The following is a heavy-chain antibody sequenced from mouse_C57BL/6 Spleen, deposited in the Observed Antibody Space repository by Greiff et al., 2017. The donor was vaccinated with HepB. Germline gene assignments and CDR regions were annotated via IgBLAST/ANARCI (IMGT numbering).Heavy chain of an antibody. CDR2: ISYDGSN. V-gene: IGHV3-6*01. J-gene: IGHJ2*01. D-gene: IGHD1-1*01. CDR1: GYSITSGYY. Sequence: EVKLVESGPGLVKPSQSLSLTCSVTGYSITSGYYWNWIRQFPGNKLEWMGYISYDGSNNYNPSLKNRISITRDTSKNQFFLKLNSVTTEDTATYYCARGNYYGPLDYWGQGTTLTVSS. CDR3: ARGNYYGPLDY.